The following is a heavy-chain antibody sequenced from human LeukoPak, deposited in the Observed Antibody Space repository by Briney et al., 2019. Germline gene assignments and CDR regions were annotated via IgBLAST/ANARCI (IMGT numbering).Heavy chain of an antibody. V-gene: IGHV1-8*02. Sequence: ASVKVSCKASGYTFTSYGISWVRQAPGQGLEWMGWMNPNSGNTGYAQKFQGRVTMTRNTSISTAYMELSSLRSEDTAVYYCARAGGVGSGWRYYYYYYGMDVWGQGTTVTVSS. CDR2: MNPNSGNT. J-gene: IGHJ6*02. CDR3: ARAGGVGSGWRYYYYYYGMDV. CDR1: GYTFTSYG. D-gene: IGHD6-19*01.